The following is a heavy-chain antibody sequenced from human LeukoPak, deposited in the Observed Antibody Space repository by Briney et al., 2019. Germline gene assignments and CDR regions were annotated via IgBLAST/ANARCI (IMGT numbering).Heavy chain of an antibody. CDR1: GGSISSYY. CDR3: AREWGSSSGAGTGFDP. Sequence: TTSETLSLTCTVSGGSISSYYWSWIRQPPGKGLEWIGYIYYSGSTNYNPSLKSRVTISVDTSKNQFSLKLSSVTAADTAVYYCAREWGSSSGAGTGFDPWGQGTLVTVSS. CDR2: IYYSGST. J-gene: IGHJ5*02. V-gene: IGHV4-59*01. D-gene: IGHD6-13*01.